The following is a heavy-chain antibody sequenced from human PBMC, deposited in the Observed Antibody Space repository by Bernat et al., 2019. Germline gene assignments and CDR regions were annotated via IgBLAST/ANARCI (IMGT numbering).Heavy chain of an antibody. J-gene: IGHJ6*02. CDR1: GLPFRCFW. Sequence: VPLVESGGGLVQPGGSLRLPCSASGLPFRCFWIDWVRQAPGKGLGWVAGIWYDGSKKYYEDAVKGRFTISRDNSKNTLYLQMNRLRAEDTAVYYCARETYSSSWHYYYYYGMDVWGQGTTVTVSS. V-gene: IGHV3-33*01. CDR2: IWYDGSKK. D-gene: IGHD6-13*01. CDR3: ARETYSSSWHYYYYYGMDV.